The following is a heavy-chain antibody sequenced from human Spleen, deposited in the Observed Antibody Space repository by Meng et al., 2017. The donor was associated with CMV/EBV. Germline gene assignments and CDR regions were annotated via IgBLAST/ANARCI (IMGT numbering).Heavy chain of an antibody. J-gene: IGHJ4*02. D-gene: IGHD2-2*01. CDR1: GYTFTAYY. CDR3: ARGTIRGPADH. V-gene: IGHV1-46*01. CDR2: INPTGGST. Sequence: ASVKVSCKTFGYTFTAYYVFWMRQTPGQGLEWMGMINPTGGSTSYAQDFRGRLTMTRDTSTTTVYMELSSLRSEDTAVYYCARGTIRGPADHWGQGTLVTVSS.